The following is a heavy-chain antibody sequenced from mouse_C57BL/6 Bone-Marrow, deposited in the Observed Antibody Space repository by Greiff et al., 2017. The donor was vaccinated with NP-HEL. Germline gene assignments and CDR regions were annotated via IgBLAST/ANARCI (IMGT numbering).Heavy chain of an antibody. CDR1: GYTFTDYE. CDR3: ARGSLTSYFDY. D-gene: IGHD4-1*01. Sequence: VQLQQSGAELVRPGASVTLSCKASGYTFTDYEMHWVKQTPVHGLEWIGAIDPETGGTAYNQKFKGKAILTADKSSSTAYMELRSLTSEDSAVYYCARGSLTSYFDYWGQGTTLTVSS. CDR2: IDPETGGT. J-gene: IGHJ2*01. V-gene: IGHV1-15*01.